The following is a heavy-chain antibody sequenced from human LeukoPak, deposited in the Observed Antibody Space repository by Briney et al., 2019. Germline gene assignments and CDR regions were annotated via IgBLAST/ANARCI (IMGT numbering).Heavy chain of an antibody. D-gene: IGHD6-6*01. Sequence: ASVKVSCKASGYTFTSYGISWVRQAPGQGLEWMGIINPSGGSTSYAQKFQGRVTMTRDMSTSTVYMELSSLRSEDTAVYYCARDQEASIAARFSLYYYYYMDVWGKGTTVTVSS. CDR1: GYTFTSYG. CDR3: ARDQEASIAARFSLYYYYYMDV. J-gene: IGHJ6*03. V-gene: IGHV1-46*01. CDR2: INPSGGST.